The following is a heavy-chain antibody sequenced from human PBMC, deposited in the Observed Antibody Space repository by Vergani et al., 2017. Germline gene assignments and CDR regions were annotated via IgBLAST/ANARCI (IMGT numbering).Heavy chain of an antibody. CDR3: AKTSAGAAGTLRAWPNY. CDR2: ISYDGSNK. Sequence: QVQLVESGGGVVQPGRSLRLSCAASGFTFSSYGMHWVRQAPGKGLEWVAVISYDGSNKYYADSVKGRFTISRDNSKNTLYLQMSSLRAEDTAVYYCAKTSAGAAGTLRAWPNYWGQGTLVTVSS. V-gene: IGHV3-30*18. J-gene: IGHJ4*02. CDR1: GFTFSSYG. D-gene: IGHD6-13*01.